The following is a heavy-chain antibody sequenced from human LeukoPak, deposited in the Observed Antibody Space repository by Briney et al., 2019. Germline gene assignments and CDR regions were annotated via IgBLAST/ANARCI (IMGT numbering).Heavy chain of an antibody. D-gene: IGHD3-22*01. CDR3: ARVSHKGDRSGYQPTDY. V-gene: IGHV3-7*01. CDR1: GFTFSRHW. Sequence: PGGSLRLSCAASGFTFSRHWMSWVRQVPGKGLEWVANIQQDGSEKYYVDSVKGRFTISRDNAKNSLYLQMNSLRVEDTSVYYCARVSHKGDRSGYQPTDYWGQGTVVTVSS. CDR2: IQQDGSEK. J-gene: IGHJ4*02.